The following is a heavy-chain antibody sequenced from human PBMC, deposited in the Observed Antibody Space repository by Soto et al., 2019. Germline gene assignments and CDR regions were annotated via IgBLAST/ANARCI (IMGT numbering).Heavy chain of an antibody. Sequence: QMQLVQSGAEVKKTGSSVTVSCTALGNTFTYRYLHWVRQAPGQALEGMGWITPFSGDVHYAQKFQERVTITRDRSINTAYMQMSSLRSEDTAMYFCAGGGACSGPLTWELPDHWGQGTLVTVSS. V-gene: IGHV1-45*02. CDR1: GNTFTYRY. J-gene: IGHJ4*02. CDR2: ITPFSGDV. D-gene: IGHD1-26*01. CDR3: AGGGACSGPLTWELPDH.